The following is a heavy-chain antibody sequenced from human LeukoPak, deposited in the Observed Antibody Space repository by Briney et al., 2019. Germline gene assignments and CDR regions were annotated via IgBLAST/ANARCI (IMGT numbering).Heavy chain of an antibody. CDR3: ARDISTVLTPGYFDY. Sequence: ASVKVSCKASGGTFSNYAISWVRQAPGQGLECMGGIIPIFGIANYAQNFQGRVTITTDESTSTAYMELSSLRSEDTAVYYCARDISTVLTPGYFDYWGQGTLVTVSS. J-gene: IGHJ4*02. V-gene: IGHV1-69*05. CDR1: GGTFSNYA. D-gene: IGHD4-23*01. CDR2: IIPIFGIA.